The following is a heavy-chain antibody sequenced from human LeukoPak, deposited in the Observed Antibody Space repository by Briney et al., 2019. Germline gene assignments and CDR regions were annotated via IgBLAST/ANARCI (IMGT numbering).Heavy chain of an antibody. V-gene: IGHV3-15*01. Sequence: GGSLRLSCAASGFIFTNAWMTWVRQAPGKGLEWVGRIKSKTHGGTADSAAPVKGRFTISRDDSKNTLYLQMNSLKTEDTAMYYCTILYDFRSGQPSDYWGQGTLVTVSS. CDR2: IKSKTHGGTA. CDR3: TILYDFRSGQPSDY. CDR1: GFIFTNAW. D-gene: IGHD3-3*01. J-gene: IGHJ4*02.